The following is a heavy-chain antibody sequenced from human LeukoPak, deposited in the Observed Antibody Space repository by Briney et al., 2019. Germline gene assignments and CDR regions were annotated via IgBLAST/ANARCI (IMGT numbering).Heavy chain of an antibody. Sequence: ASVKVSCKASGYNFTNYYIHWVRQAPGQGLEWMGIINPSGGSTSYAQKFQGRVTMTRDMSTSTLYMELSSLTSGDTAIYYCARDSSPYYNNSLYYFDYWGRGTLVTVSS. D-gene: IGHD4-11*01. CDR3: ARDSSPYYNNSLYYFDY. CDR1: GYNFTNYY. CDR2: INPSGGST. J-gene: IGHJ4*02. V-gene: IGHV1-46*01.